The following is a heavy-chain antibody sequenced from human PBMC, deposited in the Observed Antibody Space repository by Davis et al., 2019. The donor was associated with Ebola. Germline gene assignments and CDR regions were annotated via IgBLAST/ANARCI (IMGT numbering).Heavy chain of an antibody. J-gene: IGHJ4*02. Sequence: GESPKIPRAASGFLFSSHARSGVCQSPGRGLEWVSSISASGGATFYADSVKGRIVMSRDNSNDTLYLRMNNLRAEDTAIYYCAKDLTPYYGSGGFFDYWGQGILVTVSS. CDR3: AKDLTPYYGSGGFFDY. CDR1: GFLFSSHA. D-gene: IGHD3-10*01. CDR2: ISASGGAT. V-gene: IGHV3-23*01.